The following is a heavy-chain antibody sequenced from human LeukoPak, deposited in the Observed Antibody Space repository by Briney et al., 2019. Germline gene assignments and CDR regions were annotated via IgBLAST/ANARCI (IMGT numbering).Heavy chain of an antibody. J-gene: IGHJ6*02. V-gene: IGHV4-59*08. CDR1: GGSISSYY. D-gene: IGHD3-3*01. CDR2: IYYSGST. Sequence: TSETLSLTCTVSGGSISSYYWSWIRQPPGKGLEWIGYIYYSGSTNYNPSLKSRVTISVDTSKNQFSLKLSSVTAADTAVYHCARWRGNYYYYGMDVWGQGTTVTVSS. CDR3: ARWRGNYYYYGMDV.